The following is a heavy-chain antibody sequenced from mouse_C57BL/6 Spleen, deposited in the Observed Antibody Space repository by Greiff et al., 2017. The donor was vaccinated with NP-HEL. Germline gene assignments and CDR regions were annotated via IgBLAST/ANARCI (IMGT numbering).Heavy chain of an antibody. Sequence: EVQLQQSGTVLARPGASVKMSCKTSGYTFTSSWMHWVKQRPGQGLEWIGAIYPGNSDTSYNQKFKGKAKLTAVTSASTAYMELSSLTNEDSAVYYCTRPIDYGSSYGYFDVWGTGTTVTVSS. D-gene: IGHD1-1*01. CDR3: TRPIDYGSSYGYFDV. V-gene: IGHV1-5*01. CDR1: GYTFTSSW. CDR2: IYPGNSDT. J-gene: IGHJ1*03.